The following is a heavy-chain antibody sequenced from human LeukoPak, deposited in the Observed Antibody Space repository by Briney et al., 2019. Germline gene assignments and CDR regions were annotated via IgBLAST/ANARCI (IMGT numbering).Heavy chain of an antibody. D-gene: IGHD4-17*01. V-gene: IGHV1-18*01. J-gene: IGHJ5*02. CDR3: ARAQKNGDYADNRFDP. Sequence: ASVKVSCKASGYTFTSYGISWVRQAPGQGLEWLGWIYPHNGNTNYAQKLQDRVSMTTATSTSTAYMELRGLRSDDTAVYYCARAQKNGDYADNRFDPWGQGTLVTVSS. CDR2: IYPHNGNT. CDR1: GYTFTSYG.